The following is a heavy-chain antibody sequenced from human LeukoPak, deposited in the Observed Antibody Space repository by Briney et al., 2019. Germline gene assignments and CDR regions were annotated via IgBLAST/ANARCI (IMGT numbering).Heavy chain of an antibody. CDR1: GFTFSSYA. J-gene: IGHJ4*02. CDR2: ISYDGSNK. Sequence: GGPLRLSCAASGFTFSSYAMHWVRQAPGKGLEWVAVISYDGSNKYYADSVKGRFTISRDNSKNTLYLQMNSLRAEDTAVYYCARNPIVVVPDSNPLLDYWGQGTLVTVSS. V-gene: IGHV3-30-3*01. D-gene: IGHD2-2*01. CDR3: ARNPIVVVPDSNPLLDY.